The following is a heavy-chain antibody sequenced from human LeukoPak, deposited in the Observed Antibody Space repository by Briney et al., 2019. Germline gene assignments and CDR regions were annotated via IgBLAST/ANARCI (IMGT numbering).Heavy chain of an antibody. V-gene: IGHV4-39*01. Sequence: KPSETLSLTCTVSGGSISSSSYYWGWIRQPPGKGLEWIGGIYYSGSTYYNPSLKSRVTISVDTSKNQFSLKLSSVTAADTAVYYCAGSSSSWYQVYWGQGTLVTVSS. CDR2: IYYSGST. CDR3: AGSSSSWYQVY. CDR1: GGSISSSSYY. D-gene: IGHD6-13*01. J-gene: IGHJ4*02.